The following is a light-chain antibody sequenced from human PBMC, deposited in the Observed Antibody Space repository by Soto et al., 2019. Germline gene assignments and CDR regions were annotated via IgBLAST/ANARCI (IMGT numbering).Light chain of an antibody. J-gene: IGKJ1*01. CDR1: QTIRAY. Sequence: DIHMTQFPSSLSASVGDRVTITCRASQTIRAYLNWFQQKPGKAPELLIYAASSLQSGVPPRFSGSVSGAEFTLTINSLQPEDTATYYCQQTYNVPQTYSQGTKVEIK. CDR2: AAS. CDR3: QQTYNVPQT. V-gene: IGKV1-39*01.